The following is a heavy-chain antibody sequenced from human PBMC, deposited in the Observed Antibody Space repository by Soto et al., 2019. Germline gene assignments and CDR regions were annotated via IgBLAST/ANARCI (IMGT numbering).Heavy chain of an antibody. CDR3: AKALGELTPESYDY. D-gene: IGHD3-16*01. CDR1: GFTFSSYA. J-gene: IGHJ4*02. CDR2: ISYDGSDK. V-gene: IGHV3-30*18. Sequence: QVPLVESGGGVVQPGRSLRLSCAASGFTFSSYAIHWVRQAPGKGLEWVAVISYDGSDKYYADSVKGRFTISRDNSKNTLNLQMNSLRADDTAVYYCAKALGELTPESYDYWGQGTLSTVSS.